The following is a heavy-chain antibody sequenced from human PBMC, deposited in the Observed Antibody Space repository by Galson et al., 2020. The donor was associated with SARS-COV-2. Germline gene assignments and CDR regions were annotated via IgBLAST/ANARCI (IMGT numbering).Heavy chain of an antibody. CDR2: FDPEDGET. CDR3: ATEFAYCSSTSCYTLDY. J-gene: IGHJ4*02. V-gene: IGHV1-24*01. D-gene: IGHD2-2*02. CDR1: GYTLTELS. Sequence: ASVKDSCKVSGYTLTELSMHWVRQAPGKGLEWMGGFDPEDGETIYAQKFQGRVTMTEDTSTDTAYMELSSLRSEDTAVYYCATEFAYCSSTSCYTLDYWGQGTLVTVSS.